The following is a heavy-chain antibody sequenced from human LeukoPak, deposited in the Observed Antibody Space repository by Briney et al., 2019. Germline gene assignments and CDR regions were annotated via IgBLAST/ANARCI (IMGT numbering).Heavy chain of an antibody. CDR1: GGSISSYY. CDR2: IYYSGST. J-gene: IGHJ6*04. V-gene: IGHV4-59*01. CDR3: ARAGQYGSGSYYSIYYGMDV. Sequence: SETLSLTCTVSGGSISSYYWSWSRQPPGKGLEWIGYIYYSGSTNYNPSLKSRVTISVDTSKNQFSLKLSPVTAADTAVYYCARAGQYGSGSYYSIYYGMDVWGKGTTVTVSS. D-gene: IGHD3-10*01.